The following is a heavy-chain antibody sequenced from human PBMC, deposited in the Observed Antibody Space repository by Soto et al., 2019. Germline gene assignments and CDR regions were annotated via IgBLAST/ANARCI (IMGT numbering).Heavy chain of an antibody. Sequence: QVQLVQSGAEVKKPGSSVKVSCKASGGTFSSYAISWVRQAPGQGLEWMGGIIPIFGTANYAQKFQGRVTITADESTSTAYMELSSMRSEDTAVYYFASDGRLTTVTKDAFDIWCHGTMVTVSS. V-gene: IGHV1-69*01. CDR3: ASDGRLTTVTKDAFDI. J-gene: IGHJ3*02. CDR1: GGTFSSYA. CDR2: IIPIFGTA. D-gene: IGHD4-17*01.